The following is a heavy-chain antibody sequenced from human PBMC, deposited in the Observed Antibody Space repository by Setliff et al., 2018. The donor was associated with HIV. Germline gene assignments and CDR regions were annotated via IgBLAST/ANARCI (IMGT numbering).Heavy chain of an antibody. V-gene: IGHV4-38-2*01. J-gene: IGHJ6*03. CDR1: GYSISSGYY. CDR3: AKGVAGLQYYYYYMDV. D-gene: IGHD6-19*01. Sequence: SETLSLTCDVSGYSISSGYYWGWIRQPPGKGLEWIGSIYHSGTTYYNPSLETRVTISVDTSKNQFSLKLSSVTAADTAVYYCAKGVAGLQYYYYYMDVWGKGTTVTVSS. CDR2: IYHSGTT.